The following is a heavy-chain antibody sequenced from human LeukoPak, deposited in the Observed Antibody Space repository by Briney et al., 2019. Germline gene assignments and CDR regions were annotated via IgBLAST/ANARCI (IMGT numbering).Heavy chain of an antibody. D-gene: IGHD6-13*01. V-gene: IGHV1-2*04. Sequence: ASVKVSCKASGYTFTGYYIHWVRQAPGQGLEWMGWINSNSGGTNYAQKFQGWVTMTRDTSISTVYMELSRLKSDDTAVYYCARESYSSSWYADYWGQGTLVTVS. CDR2: INSNSGGT. J-gene: IGHJ4*02. CDR3: ARESYSSSWYADY. CDR1: GYTFTGYY.